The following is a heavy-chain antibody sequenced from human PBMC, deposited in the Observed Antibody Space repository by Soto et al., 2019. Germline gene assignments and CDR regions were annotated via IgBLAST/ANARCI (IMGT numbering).Heavy chain of an antibody. CDR1: GYTFSSYD. Sequence: QVQLVQSGAEVKKPGASVKVSCKASGYTFSSYDINWVRQATGQGLEWMGWLNPNSGDTGYAQKFQGRVTLTRNTSINTAYIALSSLTSDETAVYYCATSGGGWYLYWGQGTLVTVAS. D-gene: IGHD6-19*01. CDR3: ATSGGGWYLY. J-gene: IGHJ4*02. CDR2: LNPNSGDT. V-gene: IGHV1-8*01.